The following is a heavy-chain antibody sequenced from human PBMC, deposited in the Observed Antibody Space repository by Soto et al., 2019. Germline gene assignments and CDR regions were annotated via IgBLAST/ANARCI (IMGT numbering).Heavy chain of an antibody. V-gene: IGHV3-64D*08. Sequence: GGSLRLSCSASGFTFSSYAMHWVRQAPGKGLEYVSAISSNGGSTYYADSVKGRFTISRDNSKNTLYLQMSSLRAEDTAVYYCVTTGPTYNWNDRPYAFDIWGQGTMVTVSS. CDR2: ISSNGGST. J-gene: IGHJ3*02. D-gene: IGHD1-1*01. CDR3: VTTGPTYNWNDRPYAFDI. CDR1: GFTFSSYA.